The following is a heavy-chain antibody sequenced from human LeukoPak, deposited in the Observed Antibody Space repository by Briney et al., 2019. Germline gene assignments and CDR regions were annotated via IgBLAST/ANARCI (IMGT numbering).Heavy chain of an antibody. V-gene: IGHV6-1*01. CDR3: ARGPGALLL. J-gene: IGHJ4*02. CDR1: GDSVSSNSAA. D-gene: IGHD3-10*01. CDR2: TYYRSKWYS. Sequence: SQTLSLTCVISGDSVSSNSAAWNWIRQSPSRGLEWLGRTYYRSKWYSYSAVSVKSRIIINPDASKNQFSLQLNSVTPEDTAVYYCARGPGALLLWGQGILVTVSS.